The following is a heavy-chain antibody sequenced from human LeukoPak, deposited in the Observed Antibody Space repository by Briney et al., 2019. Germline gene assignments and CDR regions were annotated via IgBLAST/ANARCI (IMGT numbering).Heavy chain of an antibody. V-gene: IGHV1-2*02. CDR2: INPNRGGT. D-gene: IGHD2-2*01. Sequence: ASVKVSCKASGYTFTGYYMHWVRQAPGQGLEWMGWINPNRGGTNYAQKFQGRVTMTRDTSISTAYMELSRLRSDDTAVYYCARGGWSLGYCSSSSCLDWFDPWGQGTLVTVSS. CDR3: ARGGWSLGYCSSSSCLDWFDP. CDR1: GYTFTGYY. J-gene: IGHJ5*02.